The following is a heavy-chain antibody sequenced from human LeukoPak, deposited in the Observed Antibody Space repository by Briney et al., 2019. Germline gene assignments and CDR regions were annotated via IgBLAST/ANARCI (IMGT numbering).Heavy chain of an antibody. Sequence: SETLSLTCTVSGGSISSYYWSWIRQPPGKGLEWIGYIYYSGSTNYNPSLKSRVTISVDTSKNQFSLKLGSVTAADTAVYYCARARLTVTTSGSGPDWFDPWGQGTLVTVSS. CDR1: GGSISSYY. CDR3: ARARLTVTTSGSGPDWFDP. J-gene: IGHJ5*02. CDR2: IYYSGST. D-gene: IGHD4-17*01. V-gene: IGHV4-59*01.